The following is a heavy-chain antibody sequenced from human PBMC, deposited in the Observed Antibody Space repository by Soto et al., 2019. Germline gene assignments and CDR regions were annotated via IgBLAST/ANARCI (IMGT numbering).Heavy chain of an antibody. Sequence: QVQLVESGGGVVQPGRSLRLSCAASGFTFSSYGMLWVRQAPGKGLEWLAVIWYDGSNKYYADSVKSRFTISRDNSKSTLYLQMNSLRAEDTAVYYCARDSSYHFDYWGQGTLVTVSS. CDR1: GFTFSSYG. D-gene: IGHD6-6*01. J-gene: IGHJ4*02. CDR3: ARDSSYHFDY. V-gene: IGHV3-33*01. CDR2: IWYDGSNK.